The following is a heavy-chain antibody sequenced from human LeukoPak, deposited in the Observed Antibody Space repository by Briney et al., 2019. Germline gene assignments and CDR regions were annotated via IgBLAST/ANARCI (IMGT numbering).Heavy chain of an antibody. Sequence: ATVKISCKASGYTFTDYYMHWVQQAPGEGLEWMGRVDPEDGETIYAEKFQGRVTITADTSTDTAYMELSSLRSEDTAVYYCATGIYDILTGYAFDIWGQGTMVTVSS. CDR3: ATGIYDILTGYAFDI. J-gene: IGHJ3*02. D-gene: IGHD3-9*01. CDR1: GYTFTDYY. CDR2: VDPEDGET. V-gene: IGHV1-69-2*01.